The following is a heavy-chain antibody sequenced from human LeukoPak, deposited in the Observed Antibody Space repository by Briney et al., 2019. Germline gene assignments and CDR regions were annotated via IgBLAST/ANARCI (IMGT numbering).Heavy chain of an antibody. CDR2: IYSGGST. J-gene: IGHJ4*02. Sequence: PGGSLRLSCAASGFTVSSNYMSWVRQAPGKGLDWVSVIYSGGSTYYADSVKGRFTISRDNSKNTLYLQMNSLRAEDTAVYYCARDLSGSGINHYWGQGTLVTVSS. CDR3: ARDLSGSGINHY. V-gene: IGHV3-53*01. D-gene: IGHD3-10*01. CDR1: GFTVSSNY.